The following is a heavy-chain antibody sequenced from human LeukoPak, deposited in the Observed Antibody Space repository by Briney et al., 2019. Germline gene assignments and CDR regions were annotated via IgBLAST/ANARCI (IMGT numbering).Heavy chain of an antibody. J-gene: IGHJ3*02. D-gene: IGHD4-23*01. Sequence: PSETLSLTCAVYGGSFSSYYWSWIRQPPGKGLEWIGYIYYSGSTNYNPSLKSRVTISVDTSKNQFSLKLSSVTAADTAVYYCARPTTVASGAFDIWGQGKMVTVSS. CDR3: ARPTTVASGAFDI. CDR2: IYYSGST. CDR1: GGSFSSYY. V-gene: IGHV4-59*01.